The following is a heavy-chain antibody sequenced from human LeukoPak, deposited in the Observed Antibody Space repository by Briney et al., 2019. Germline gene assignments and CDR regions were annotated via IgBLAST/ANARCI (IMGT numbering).Heavy chain of an antibody. J-gene: IGHJ3*02. CDR3: ARSEAYCGCDCPRLIAFDI. Sequence: ASVKVSCTASGYTFTSYGINWVRQATGQGLEWMGGMNPNSGNTSYAQKFQGRVTMTRNTSISTVYMELSSLRSEDTAVYYCARSEAYCGCDCPRLIAFDIWGQGTMVTVSS. CDR1: GYTFTSYG. D-gene: IGHD2-21*02. V-gene: IGHV1-8*02. CDR2: MNPNSGNT.